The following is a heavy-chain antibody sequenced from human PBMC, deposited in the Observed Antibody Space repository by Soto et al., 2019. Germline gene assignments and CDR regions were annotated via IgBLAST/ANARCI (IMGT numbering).Heavy chain of an antibody. CDR2: IYWDDDK. CDR3: AHSCDFWSDPGRFDP. CDR1: WFTLSTSGVG. Sequence: SSATLRKRVQALALACTFPWFTLSTSGVGVGWIRQPPVKALEWLALIYWDDDKRYSPSLKSRLTITKDTSKNQVVLTMTNMDPVDTATYYCAHSCDFWSDPGRFDPWGQGTLVTVSS. V-gene: IGHV2-5*02. D-gene: IGHD3-3*01. J-gene: IGHJ5*02.